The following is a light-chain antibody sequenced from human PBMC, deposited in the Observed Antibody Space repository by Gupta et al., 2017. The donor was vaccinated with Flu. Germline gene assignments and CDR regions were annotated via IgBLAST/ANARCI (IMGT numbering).Light chain of an antibody. CDR1: QGVSVN. J-gene: IGKJ4*01. Sequence: GESATLSSRTTQGVSVNLPWYQQKLGQAPRLLIYAASTRATGVPARFSGSGSGTQFTLTITSLQSEDVAVYYCQQHNHWPPAFGGGTKVEIK. CDR3: QQHNHWPPA. V-gene: IGKV3-15*01. CDR2: AAS.